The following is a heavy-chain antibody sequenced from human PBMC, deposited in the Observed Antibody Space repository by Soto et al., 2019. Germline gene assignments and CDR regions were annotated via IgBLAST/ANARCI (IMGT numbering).Heavy chain of an antibody. CDR3: ASLPAAVWGYYMEV. Sequence: QVQLVESGGGLVKPGGSLRLSCAASGFTFSDYYMSWIRQAPGKGLEWVSYISSSGSTIYYADSVKGRFTISRDNAKNSLYLQINSLRAEDTAVYCCASLPAAVWGYYMEVWGKRTTVTVSS. CDR2: ISSSGSTI. J-gene: IGHJ6*03. D-gene: IGHD2-2*01. V-gene: IGHV3-11*01. CDR1: GFTFSDYY.